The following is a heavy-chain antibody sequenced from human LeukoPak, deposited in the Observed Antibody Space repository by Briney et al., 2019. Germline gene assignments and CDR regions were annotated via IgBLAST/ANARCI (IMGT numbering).Heavy chain of an antibody. CDR1: GGSFSGYY. Sequence: SETLSLTCAVYGGSFSGYYWSWIRQPPGKGLEWIGEINHSGSTNYNPSLKSRVTISVDTSKNQFSLKLSSVTAADTAVYYCARETTIFGVVIITSYGMDVWGQGTTATVSS. D-gene: IGHD3-3*01. V-gene: IGHV4-34*01. CDR3: ARETTIFGVVIITSYGMDV. J-gene: IGHJ6*02. CDR2: INHSGST.